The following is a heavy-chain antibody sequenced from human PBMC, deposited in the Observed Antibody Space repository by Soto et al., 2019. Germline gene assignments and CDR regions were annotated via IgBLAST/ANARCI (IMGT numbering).Heavy chain of an antibody. CDR3: ARALGSSSWKYYYYYYMDV. CDR1: GGSISSGGYY. Sequence: SETLSLTCTVSGGSISSGGYYWSWIRQHPGKGLEWIGYIYYSGSTYYNPSLKSRVTISVDTSKNQFSLKLSSVTAADTAVYYCARALGSSSWKYYYYYYMDVWGKGTTVTVSS. D-gene: IGHD6-13*01. V-gene: IGHV4-31*03. J-gene: IGHJ6*03. CDR2: IYYSGST.